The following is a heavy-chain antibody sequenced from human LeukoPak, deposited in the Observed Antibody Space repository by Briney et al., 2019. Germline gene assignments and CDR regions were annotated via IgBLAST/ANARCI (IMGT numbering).Heavy chain of an antibody. CDR3: ARDSYPHAFDI. CDR2: IYHSGST. Sequence: KASETLSLTCAVSGGSISSGGYSWSWIRQPPGKGLEWIGYIYHSGSTYYNPSLKSRVTISVDRSKNQFSLKLSSVTAADTAVYYCARDSYPHAFDIWGQGTMVTVSS. J-gene: IGHJ3*02. CDR1: GGSISSGGYS. V-gene: IGHV4-30-2*01.